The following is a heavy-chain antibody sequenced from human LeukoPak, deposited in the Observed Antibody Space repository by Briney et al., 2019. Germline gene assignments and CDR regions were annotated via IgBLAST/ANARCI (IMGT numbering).Heavy chain of an antibody. Sequence: ASVKVSCKASGYTFTSYGISWMRQGPGQGLEWMGWISAYNGNTNYAQKLQGRVTMTTDTSTSTAYMELRSLRSDDTAVDYCSRDLGEYSSSWYVGVAFDSWGQKTMITVSS. D-gene: IGHD6-13*01. CDR1: GYTFTSYG. J-gene: IGHJ3*02. CDR3: SRDLGEYSSSWYVGVAFDS. CDR2: ISAYNGNT. V-gene: IGHV1-18*01.